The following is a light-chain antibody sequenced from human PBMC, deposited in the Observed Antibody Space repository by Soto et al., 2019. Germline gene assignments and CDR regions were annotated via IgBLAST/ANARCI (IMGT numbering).Light chain of an antibody. J-gene: IGKJ5*01. CDR1: QSVSRD. V-gene: IGKV3-11*01. CDR3: QQRHNWPIT. Sequence: EIVMTQSPATLSVSQGERATLSCRASQSVSRDLAWYQQKPGQPPRLLIYDTSNRATGIPARFSGSGSGTDFTLTISGLEPADLGVYYCQQRHNWPITVGQGTRLAIK. CDR2: DTS.